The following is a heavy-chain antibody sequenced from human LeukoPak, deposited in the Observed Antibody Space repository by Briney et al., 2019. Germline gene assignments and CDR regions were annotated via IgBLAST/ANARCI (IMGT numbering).Heavy chain of an antibody. CDR2: IKQDGGEK. V-gene: IGHV3-7*01. CDR1: GFPFSSYW. D-gene: IGHD4-11*01. J-gene: IGHJ4*02. CDR3: AREDHSNYNY. Sequence: PGGSLRLSCAASGFPFSSYWMSWVRQAPGKGLEWVANIKQDGGEKFYVDSVKGRLTISRDNAKNSLYLQMNSLRAEDTAVYYCAREDHSNYNYWGQGTLVTVSS.